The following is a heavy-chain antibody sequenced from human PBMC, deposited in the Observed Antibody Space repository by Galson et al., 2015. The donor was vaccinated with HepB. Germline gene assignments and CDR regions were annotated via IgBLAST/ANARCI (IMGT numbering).Heavy chain of an antibody. V-gene: IGHV1-24*01. CDR1: GYTLTELS. D-gene: IGHD3-10*01. CDR3: ATDPHYGSGSYYNPSFDY. J-gene: IGHJ4*02. Sequence: SVKVSCKVSGYTLTELSMHWVRQAPGKGLEWMGGFDPEDGETIYAQKFQGRVTMTEDTSTDTAYMELSSLRSEDTAVYYCATDPHYGSGSYYNPSFDYWGQGTLVTVSS. CDR2: FDPEDGET.